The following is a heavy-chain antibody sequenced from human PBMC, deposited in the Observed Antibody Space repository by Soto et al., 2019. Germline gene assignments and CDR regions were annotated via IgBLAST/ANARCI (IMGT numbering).Heavy chain of an antibody. D-gene: IGHD6-13*01. J-gene: IGHJ5*02. CDR3: ARGRRQQLVRSQYNWFDP. V-gene: IGHV4-34*01. CDR2: INHSGST. Sequence: ASETLSLTCAVYGGSFSDYYWSWIPQPPGKGLEWIGEINHSGSTNYNPSFKSRVTISVDTSKNQFPLKLSSVTAADTAVYYCARGRRQQLVRSQYNWFDPWGQGTLVTVSS. CDR1: GGSFSDYY.